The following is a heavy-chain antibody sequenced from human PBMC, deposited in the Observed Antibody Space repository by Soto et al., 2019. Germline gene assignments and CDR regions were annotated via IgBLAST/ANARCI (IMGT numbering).Heavy chain of an antibody. CDR3: AKDLKFYSYYYYGMDV. J-gene: IGHJ6*02. CDR2: ISYDGSNK. Sequence: GGSLRLSCAASGFTFSSYGMHWVRQAPGKGLEWVAVISYDGSNKYYADSVKGRFTISRDNSKNTLYPQMNSLRGEDTAVYYCAKDLKFYSYYYYGMDVWGQGTTVTVSS. V-gene: IGHV3-30*18. CDR1: GFTFSSYG. D-gene: IGHD2-15*01.